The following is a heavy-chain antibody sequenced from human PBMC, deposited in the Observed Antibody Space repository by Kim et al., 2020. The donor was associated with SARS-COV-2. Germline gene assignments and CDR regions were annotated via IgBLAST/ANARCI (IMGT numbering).Heavy chain of an antibody. CDR2: MNPNSGNT. Sequence: ASVKVSCKASGYTFTSYDINWVRQATGQGLEWMGWMNPNSGNTGYAQKFLGRVTMTRNTSISTAYMELSSLRSEDTAVYYCARGESMVRGVIITPYYYYYYMDVWGKGTTVTVSS. V-gene: IGHV1-8*01. J-gene: IGHJ6*03. CDR3: ARGESMVRGVIITPYYYYYYMDV. D-gene: IGHD3-10*01. CDR1: GYTFTSYD.